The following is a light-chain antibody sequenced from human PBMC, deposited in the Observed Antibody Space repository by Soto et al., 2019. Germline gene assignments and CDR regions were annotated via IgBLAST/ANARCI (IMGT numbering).Light chain of an antibody. CDR2: ESN. V-gene: IGLV1-51*02. CDR1: SSNIGRNY. Sequence: QAVVTQPPSVSAAPGQKVTISCFGSSSNIGRNYVSWYQQLPGTAPKVLIFESNKRPSGIPDRFSGSKSGTSATLGITGLQTGDEADYYCGTWDTRLGAGVFGGGTKVTVL. CDR3: GTWDTRLGAGV. J-gene: IGLJ3*02.